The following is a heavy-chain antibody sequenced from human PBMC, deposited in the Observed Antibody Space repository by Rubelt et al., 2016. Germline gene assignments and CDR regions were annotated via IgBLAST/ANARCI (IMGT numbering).Heavy chain of an antibody. CDR3: ARDGSSSSFDY. CDR2: IYYSGST. V-gene: IGHV4-31*03. Sequence: QVQLQESGPGLVKPSQPLSLTCTVSGGSIRSGGYYWSWIRQHPGKGLEWIGYIYYSGSTYYNPSLKSRVTIAVDTSKNQFSLKLSSVTAADTAVYYCARDGSSSSFDYWGQGTLVTVSS. D-gene: IGHD6-13*01. CDR1: GGSIRSGGYY. J-gene: IGHJ4*02.